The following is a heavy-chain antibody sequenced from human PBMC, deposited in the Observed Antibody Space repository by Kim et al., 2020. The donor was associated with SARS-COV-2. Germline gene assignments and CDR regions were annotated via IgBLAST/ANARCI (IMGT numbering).Heavy chain of an antibody. CDR1: GYTFTGYY. Sequence: ASVKVSCKASGYTFTGYYMHWVRQAPGQGLEWMGWINPNSGGTNYAQKFQGRVTMTRDTSISTAYMELSRLRSDDTAVHYCARDRCSGGSCYSYWFDPWGQGTLVTVSS. CDR2: INPNSGGT. CDR3: ARDRCSGGSCYSYWFDP. V-gene: IGHV1-2*02. J-gene: IGHJ5*02. D-gene: IGHD2-15*01.